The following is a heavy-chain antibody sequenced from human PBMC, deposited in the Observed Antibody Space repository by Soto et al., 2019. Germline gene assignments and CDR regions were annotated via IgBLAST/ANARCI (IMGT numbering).Heavy chain of an antibody. J-gene: IGHJ4*02. Sequence: SETLSLTCTVSGDSIRSYYWGWIRQPPGKNLEYIGSVYYSGNTNYNPSLENRVTISVGSSKNQFSLRLSSVTAADTAVYYCARRINWNYAFDYWGQGILVTVSS. V-gene: IGHV4-39*01. CDR3: ARRINWNYAFDY. CDR2: VYYSGNT. D-gene: IGHD1-7*01. CDR1: GDSIRSYY.